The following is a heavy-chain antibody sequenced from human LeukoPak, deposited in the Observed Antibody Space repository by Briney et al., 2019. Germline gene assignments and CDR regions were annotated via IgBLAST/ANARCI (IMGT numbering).Heavy chain of an antibody. Sequence: GGSLRLSFAASGFTFIDSYMSWIRQAPGKGLEWVSYISSSSSYTNYADSVKGRFTISRDNAKDSLYLQMNSLRAEDTAVYYCARQNVVPAAIDVCKWFYPWGQGTLVTVSS. CDR2: ISSSSSYT. CDR1: GFTFIDSY. CDR3: ARQNVVPAAIDVCKWFYP. D-gene: IGHD2-2*02. J-gene: IGHJ5*02. V-gene: IGHV3-11*03.